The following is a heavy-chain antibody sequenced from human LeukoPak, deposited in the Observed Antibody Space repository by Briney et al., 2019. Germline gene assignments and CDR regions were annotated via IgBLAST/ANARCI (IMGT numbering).Heavy chain of an antibody. J-gene: IGHJ6*02. CDR2: LYNTGTT. CDR1: GGSFSSYL. Sequence: SETLSLTCSVSGGSFSSYLWSWIRQPPGKGLEWIGGFLYNTGTTNYNPSLKSRVTISVDTSKNQFSLKLSSVTAADTAVYYCARDRITMVRGANTYYYYYYGMDVWGQGTTVTVSS. CDR3: ARDRITMVRGANTYYYYYYGMDV. D-gene: IGHD3-10*01. V-gene: IGHV4-59*12.